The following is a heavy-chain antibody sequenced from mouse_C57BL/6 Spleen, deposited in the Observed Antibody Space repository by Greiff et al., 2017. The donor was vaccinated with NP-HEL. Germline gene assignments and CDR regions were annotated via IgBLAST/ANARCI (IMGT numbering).Heavy chain of an antibody. CDR3: TRDEGYGSSYGTMDY. J-gene: IGHJ4*01. CDR1: GFTFSSYA. D-gene: IGHD1-1*01. V-gene: IGHV5-9-1*02. Sequence: EVKLVESGEGLVKPGGSLKLSCAASGFTFSSYAMSWVRQTPEKRLEWVAYISSGGDYIYYADTVKGRFTISRDNARNTLYLQMSSLKSEDTAMYYCTRDEGYGSSYGTMDYWGQGTSVTVSS. CDR2: ISSGGDYI.